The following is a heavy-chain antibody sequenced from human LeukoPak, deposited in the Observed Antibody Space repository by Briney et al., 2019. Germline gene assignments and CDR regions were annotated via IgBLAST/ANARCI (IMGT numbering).Heavy chain of an antibody. CDR3: ARQWLVSPLFDY. D-gene: IGHD6-19*01. CDR2: IYYRGNT. Sequence: SETLSLTCTVSGDSVSIYYWSWIRQPPGKGLEWIGYIYYRGNTNYNPSLKSRVTISVDTSKNQLSLKLSSMTAADTAVYYCARQWLVSPLFDYWGQGTLVTVSS. J-gene: IGHJ4*02. CDR1: GDSVSIYY. V-gene: IGHV4-59*08.